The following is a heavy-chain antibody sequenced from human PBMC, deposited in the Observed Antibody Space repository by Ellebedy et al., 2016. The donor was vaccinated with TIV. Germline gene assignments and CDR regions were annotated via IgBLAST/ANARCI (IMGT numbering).Heavy chain of an antibody. D-gene: IGHD3-10*01. CDR1: GASLGASLSGYY. CDR3: ARSGRFGELFLDDY. CDR2: INHSGST. J-gene: IGHJ4*02. V-gene: IGHV4-34*01. Sequence: SETLSLTCAVYGASLGASLSGYYWSWIRQPPGKGLEWIGEINHSGSTNYNPSLKSRVTISVDTSKNQFSLKLSSVTAADTAVYYCARSGRFGELFLDDYWGQGTLVTVSS.